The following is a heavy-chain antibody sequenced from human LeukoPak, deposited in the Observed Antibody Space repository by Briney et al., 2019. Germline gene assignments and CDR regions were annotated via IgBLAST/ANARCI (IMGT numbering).Heavy chain of an antibody. CDR2: ISSSGSTI. J-gene: IGHJ4*02. Sequence: PGGSLRLSCAASGFTFSSYEMNWVRQAPGKGLEWVSYISSSGSTIYYADSVKGRLTISRDNAKNSLYLQMNSLRAEDTAVYYCAGVTRYRSGWFDYWGQGTLVTVSS. CDR1: GFTFSSYE. V-gene: IGHV3-48*03. CDR3: AGVTRYRSGWFDY. D-gene: IGHD6-19*01.